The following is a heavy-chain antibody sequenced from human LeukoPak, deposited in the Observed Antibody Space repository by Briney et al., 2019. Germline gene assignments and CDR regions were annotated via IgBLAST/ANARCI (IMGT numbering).Heavy chain of an antibody. Sequence: SQTLSLTCTVSGDSISRGGYYWSWIRQHSGKGLEWIGYIYYSGSTYYNPSLKSRVTISLDTSKNQFSLELSPVTVADTAVYYCARSAAGLVRFFDYWGQGTLVTVSS. CDR3: ARSAAGLVRFFDY. D-gene: IGHD6-19*01. CDR1: GDSISRGGYY. J-gene: IGHJ4*02. CDR2: IYYSGST. V-gene: IGHV4-31*03.